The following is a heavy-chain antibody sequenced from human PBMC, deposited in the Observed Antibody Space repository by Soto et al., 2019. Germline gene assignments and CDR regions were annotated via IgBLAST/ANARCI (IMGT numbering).Heavy chain of an antibody. CDR3: ARGPDTSVSWYFVSAGGRAYMDV. Sequence: EVQLVESGGGLVQPGGSLRLSCAASGFTFSSYDMHWVRQATGKGLEWVSAIGTAGDTYYPGSVKGRFTISRENAKNSLYLQMNSLRAGDTAVYYCARGPDTSVSWYFVSAGGRAYMDVWGKGTTVTVSS. J-gene: IGHJ6*03. CDR2: IGTAGDT. CDR1: GFTFSSYD. D-gene: IGHD6-13*01. V-gene: IGHV3-13*01.